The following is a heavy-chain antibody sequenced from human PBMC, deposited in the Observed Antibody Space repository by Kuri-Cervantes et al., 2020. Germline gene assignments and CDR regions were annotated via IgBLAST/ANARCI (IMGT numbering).Heavy chain of an antibody. J-gene: IGHJ4*02. V-gene: IGHV3-30*04. CDR3: ARGLYGSGSRAHFDY. CDR1: GSTFRLYA. D-gene: IGHD3-10*01. CDR2: MSFDETKK. Sequence: GGSLRLSCAASGSTFRLYAMHWVRQAPGKGLEWVAVMSFDETKKYYADSVKGRFTISRDNSKNTLYLQMNSLRAEDTAVYYRARGLYGSGSRAHFDYWGQGTLVTVSS.